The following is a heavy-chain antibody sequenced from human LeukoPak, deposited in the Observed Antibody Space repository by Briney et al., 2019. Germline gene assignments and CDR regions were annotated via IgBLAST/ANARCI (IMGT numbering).Heavy chain of an antibody. CDR1: GFTFSRYA. CDR3: AKGSTGLSPPFDY. D-gene: IGHD3-9*01. Sequence: GGSLRLSCAVSGFTFSRYAMSWVRQAPGKGLEWVSAISGSGGSTYYADSVKGRFTISRDNSKNTLYLQMNSLRAEDTAVYYCAKGSTGLSPPFDYWGQGTLVTLSS. J-gene: IGHJ4*02. CDR2: ISGSGGST. V-gene: IGHV3-23*01.